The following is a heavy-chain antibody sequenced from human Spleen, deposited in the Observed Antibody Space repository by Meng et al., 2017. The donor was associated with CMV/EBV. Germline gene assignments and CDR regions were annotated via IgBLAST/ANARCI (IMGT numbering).Heavy chain of an antibody. CDR1: GFTFDDYT. CDR2: IIWDGSDT. J-gene: IGHJ4*02. D-gene: IGHD6-19*01. Sequence: GESLKISCAASGFTFDDYTMYWVRQAPGKGLEWVSLIIWDGSDTYYVDSVKGRFTVSRDNTMNSLYLQMKSLRAEDSAVYYCARGQYSSAWYAFDYWGRGTLVTVSS. V-gene: IGHV3-43*01. CDR3: ARGQYSSAWYAFDY.